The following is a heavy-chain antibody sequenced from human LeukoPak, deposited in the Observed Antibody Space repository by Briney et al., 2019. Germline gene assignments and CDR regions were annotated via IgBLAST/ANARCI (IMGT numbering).Heavy chain of an antibody. D-gene: IGHD7-27*01. CDR3: ARDKWGPDY. J-gene: IGHJ4*02. CDR2: ISWNAANR. CDR1: GFTFDDYG. V-gene: IGHV3-20*04. Sequence: PGGSLRLSCAATGFTFDDYGMNWVRQAPGKGLEWVSGISWNAANRGYADSVKGRFTISRVSAKNSLYLQMNSLRAEDTALYYCARDKWGPDYWGQGTLVTVSS.